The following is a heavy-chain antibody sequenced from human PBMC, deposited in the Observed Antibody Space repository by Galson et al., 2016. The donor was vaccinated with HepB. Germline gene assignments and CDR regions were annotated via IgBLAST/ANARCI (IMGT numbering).Heavy chain of an antibody. CDR3: ARARSRGWSNAFDY. V-gene: IGHV6-1*01. CDR1: GDSVSSHSAA. J-gene: IGHJ4*02. CDR2: TYYRSKWYN. Sequence: CAISGDSVSSHSAAWNRFRQSTSRGLEWLGRTYYRSKWYNDYRLSLKTRININADTSRNVVSLQLKSVTLEDTAVYYCARARSRGWSNAFDYWGQGTLVTISS. D-gene: IGHD6-19*01.